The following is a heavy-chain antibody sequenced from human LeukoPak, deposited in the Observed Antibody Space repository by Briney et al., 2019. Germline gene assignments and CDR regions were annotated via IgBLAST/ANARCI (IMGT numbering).Heavy chain of an antibody. CDR1: GYTFTSYG. Sequence: ASVKVSCKASGYTFTSYGISWVRQAPRQGLEWMGWISAYNGNTNYAQKLQGRVTMTTDTSTSTAYMELRSLRSDVTAVYYCAREGYAYYYESSGYYSDYWGQGTLVTVSS. J-gene: IGHJ4*02. D-gene: IGHD3-22*01. CDR2: ISAYNGNT. CDR3: AREGYAYYYESSGYYSDY. V-gene: IGHV1-18*01.